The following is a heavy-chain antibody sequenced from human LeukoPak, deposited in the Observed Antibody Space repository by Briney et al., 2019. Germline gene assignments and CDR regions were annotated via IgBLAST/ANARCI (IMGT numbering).Heavy chain of an antibody. CDR2: IRYDGNSN. J-gene: IGHJ4*02. CDR3: AKEEVISGNHGVYFDY. CDR1: GFTFRSYG. Sequence: TGGSLRLSCAASGFTFRSYGMHWVRQAPGKGLEWVVFIRYDGNSNYYADSVKGRFTISRDNSRSTLYLQMNSLRAEDTAVYYCAKEEVISGNHGVYFDYWGQGTLVTVSS. V-gene: IGHV3-30*02. D-gene: IGHD3-22*01.